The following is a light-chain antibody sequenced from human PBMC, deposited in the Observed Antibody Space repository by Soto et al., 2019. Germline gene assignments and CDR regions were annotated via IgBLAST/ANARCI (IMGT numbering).Light chain of an antibody. CDR2: DNN. V-gene: IGLV1-51*01. Sequence: QSVLTQPPSVSAAPGQKVTISCSGSISNIENNYVSWYQQVPGTAPKLLIFDNNKRPSGIPVRFSGSKSGTSATLGITGLQTWDEADYYCGTWDSRLSAVVFGGGTKLTVL. CDR1: ISNIENNY. CDR3: GTWDSRLSAVV. J-gene: IGLJ2*01.